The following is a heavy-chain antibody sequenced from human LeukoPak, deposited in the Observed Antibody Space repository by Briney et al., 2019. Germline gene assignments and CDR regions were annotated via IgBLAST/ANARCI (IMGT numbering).Heavy chain of an antibody. Sequence: PGGSLRLSCAASGFTFSSYAVSWVRQAPGKGLEWVSVISGSGGAAYYADSVKGRFTISRDNSKNTLYLQMNSLRAEDTAVYYCAKVPVFSLTISEVVTDDAFDIWGQGTIVTVSS. CDR2: ISGSGGAA. J-gene: IGHJ3*02. CDR1: GFTFSSYA. V-gene: IGHV3-23*01. CDR3: AKVPVFSLTISEVVTDDAFDI. D-gene: IGHD3-3*01.